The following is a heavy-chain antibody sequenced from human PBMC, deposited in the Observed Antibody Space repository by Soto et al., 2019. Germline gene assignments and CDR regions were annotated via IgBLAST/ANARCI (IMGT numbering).Heavy chain of an antibody. D-gene: IGHD5-12*01. Sequence: SETLSLTCTVSGGSVSSGNYYWSWIRQPPGEGLEWIGYFYYTGSINYNPSLKSRVTISIDASKNQFSLRLSSVTAADTAVYYCARRIVATEMFDYWGQGSLVTVSS. CDR2: FYYTGSI. CDR3: ARRIVATEMFDY. CDR1: GGSVSSGNYY. J-gene: IGHJ4*02. V-gene: IGHV4-61*01.